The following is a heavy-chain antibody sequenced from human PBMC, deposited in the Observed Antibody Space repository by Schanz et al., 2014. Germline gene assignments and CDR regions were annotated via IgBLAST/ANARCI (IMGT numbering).Heavy chain of an antibody. CDR1: GFTFSSYA. CDR2: IATSSSTR. Sequence: EVQLLESGGGLVQPGGSLRLSCAASGFTFSSYAMSWVRQAPGKGLEWVSYIATSSSTRHYADSVKGRVTISRDNAKNSVSLQMRRLRVEDTAVYYCASGVHVSSLQKGLQFWGQGALVTVSS. J-gene: IGHJ4*02. V-gene: IGHV3-48*01. D-gene: IGHD3-10*01. CDR3: ASGVHVSSLQKGLQF.